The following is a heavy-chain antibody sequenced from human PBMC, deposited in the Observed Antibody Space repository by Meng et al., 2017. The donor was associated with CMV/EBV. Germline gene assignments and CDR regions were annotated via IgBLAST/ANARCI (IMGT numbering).Heavy chain of an antibody. CDR1: GYTFTGYY. D-gene: IGHD3-22*01. CDR2: INPNSGGT. CDR3: ARETYYYDSSGYYYYN. V-gene: IGHV1-2*02. Sequence: ASVKVSCKASGYTFTGYYMHWVRQAPGQGLEWMGWINPNSGGTNYAQKFQGRVTMTRDTSISTAYMELSRLRSDDTAVYYCARETYYYDSSGYYYYNWGQGTLVTVSS. J-gene: IGHJ4*02.